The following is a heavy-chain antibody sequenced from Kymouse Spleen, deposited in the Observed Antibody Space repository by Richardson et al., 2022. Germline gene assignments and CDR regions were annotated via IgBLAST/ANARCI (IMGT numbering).Heavy chain of an antibody. J-gene: IGHJ2*01. CDR2: IWYDGSNK. CDR3: AREGWNYWYFDL. Sequence: QVQLVESGGGVVQPGRSLRLSCAASGFTFSSYGMHWVRQAPGKGLEWVAVIWYDGSNKYYADSVKGRFTISRDNSKNTLYLQMNSLRAEDTAVYYCAREGWNYWYFDLWGRGTLVTVSS. V-gene: IGHV3-33*01. D-gene: IGHD1-1*01,IGHD1-20*01,IGHD1-7*01. CDR1: GFTFSSYG.